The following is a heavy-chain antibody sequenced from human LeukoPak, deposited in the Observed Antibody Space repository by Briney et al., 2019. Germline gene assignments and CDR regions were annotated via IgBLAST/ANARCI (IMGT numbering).Heavy chain of an antibody. CDR3: ARQSTAMVDNYFDY. Sequence: PSETLSLTCTVSGGSISSSSYYWGWIRQPPGKGLEWIGSIYYSGSTYYNPSLKSRVTISVDTSKNQFSLKLSSVTAADTAVYYCARQSTAMVDNYFDYWGQGTLDTVSS. D-gene: IGHD5-18*01. CDR1: GGSISSSSYY. J-gene: IGHJ4*02. CDR2: IYYSGST. V-gene: IGHV4-39*01.